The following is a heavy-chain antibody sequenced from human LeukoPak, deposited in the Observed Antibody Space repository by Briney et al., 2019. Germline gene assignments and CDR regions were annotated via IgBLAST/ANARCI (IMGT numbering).Heavy chain of an antibody. CDR2: IYYSGST. D-gene: IGHD2-15*01. Sequence: SETLSHTCTVPGGSISSYYWSWIRQPPGKGLEWIGYIYYSGSTNYNPSLKSRVTISVDTSKSQFSLKLSSVTAADTAVYYCARLLFRYCSGGSCPDAFDIWGQGTMVTVSS. V-gene: IGHV4-59*08. J-gene: IGHJ3*02. CDR3: ARLLFRYCSGGSCPDAFDI. CDR1: GGSISSYY.